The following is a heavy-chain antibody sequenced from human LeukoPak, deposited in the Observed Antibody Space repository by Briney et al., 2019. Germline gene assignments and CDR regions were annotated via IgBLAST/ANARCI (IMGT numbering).Heavy chain of an antibody. J-gene: IGHJ6*03. CDR3: ASGPRSYYYYYYMDV. Sequence: GGSLRLSRAASGFTLSTYTMNWVRQAPGKGLEWVSYISSSSSTIYYADSVKGRFTISRDNAKNSLYLQMNSLRAEDTAVYYCASGPRSYYYYYYMDVWGKGTTVTVSS. CDR1: GFTLSTYT. CDR2: ISSSSSTI. V-gene: IGHV3-48*01.